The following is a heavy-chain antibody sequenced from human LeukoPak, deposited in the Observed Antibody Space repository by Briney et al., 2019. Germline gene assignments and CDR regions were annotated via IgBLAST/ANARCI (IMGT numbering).Heavy chain of an antibody. D-gene: IGHD3-10*01. Sequence: SETLSLTCAVYGGSFSGYYWSWIRQPPGKGLEWIGEINHSGSTNCNPSLKSRVTISVDTSKNQFSLKLSSVTAADTAVYYCARVTMVRGVKYYFDYWGQGTLVTVSS. CDR2: INHSGST. CDR1: GGSFSGYY. J-gene: IGHJ4*02. V-gene: IGHV4-34*01. CDR3: ARVTMVRGVKYYFDY.